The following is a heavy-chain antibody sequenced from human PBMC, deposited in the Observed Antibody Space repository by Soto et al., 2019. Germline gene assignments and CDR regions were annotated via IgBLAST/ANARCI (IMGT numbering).Heavy chain of an antibody. CDR2: IIPIFGTA. V-gene: IGHV1-69*13. J-gene: IGHJ4*02. D-gene: IGHD3-9*01. Sequence: SVKVSCKASGGTFSSYAISWVLQAPGQGLEWMGGIIPIFGTANYAQKFQGRVTITADESTSTAYMELSSLRSEDTAVYYCGTVGDILTGYRWGQGTLVTVSS. CDR1: GGTFSSYA. CDR3: GTVGDILTGYR.